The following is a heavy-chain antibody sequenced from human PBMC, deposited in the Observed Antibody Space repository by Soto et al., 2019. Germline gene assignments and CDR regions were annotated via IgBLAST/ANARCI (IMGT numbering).Heavy chain of an antibody. CDR3: ARDGYYYDRSGYYWRSFDY. D-gene: IGHD3-22*01. Sequence: TLSLTCTVSGGSISSGGYYGSWIRQHPGKGLEWIGYIYYSGSTYYNPSLKSRVTISVDTSKNQFSLKLSSVTAADTAVYYCARDGYYYDRSGYYWRSFDYWRQGTLVTVST. CDR2: IYYSGST. J-gene: IGHJ4*02. CDR1: GGSISSGGYY. V-gene: IGHV4-30-4*08.